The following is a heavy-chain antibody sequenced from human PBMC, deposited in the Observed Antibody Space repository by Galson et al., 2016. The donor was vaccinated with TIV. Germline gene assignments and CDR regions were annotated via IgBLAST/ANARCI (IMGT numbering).Heavy chain of an antibody. D-gene: IGHD3-3*01. CDR1: GFPFSSYT. CDR2: RSYDGSNE. J-gene: IGHJ4*02. Sequence: SLRLSCAASGFPFSSYTMHWVRQAPGKGLDWVAIRSYDGSNEYYADSVKGRFTISRDTSKNTLYLQMDSLRIEDTAVYYCARDGHDFWSGGANTLDFWGQGTLVTVSS. CDR3: ARDGHDFWSGGANTLDF. V-gene: IGHV3-30*04.